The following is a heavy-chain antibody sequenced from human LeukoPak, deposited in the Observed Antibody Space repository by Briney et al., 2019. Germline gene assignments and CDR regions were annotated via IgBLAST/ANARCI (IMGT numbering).Heavy chain of an antibody. CDR3: AAQYSGYEGYYYGMDV. J-gene: IGHJ6*02. D-gene: IGHD5-12*01. V-gene: IGHV3-9*01. CDR1: GFTFDDYA. CDR2: ISWNSGSI. Sequence: GRSLRLSCAASGFTFDDYAMHWVRQVPGKGLEWVSGISWNSGSIGYADSVKGRFTISRDNAKNSLYLQMNSLRAEDTALYYCAAQYSGYEGYYYGMDVWGQGTTVTVSS.